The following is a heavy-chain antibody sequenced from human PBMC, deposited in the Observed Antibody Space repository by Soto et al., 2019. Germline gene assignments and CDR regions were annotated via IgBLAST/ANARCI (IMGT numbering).Heavy chain of an antibody. CDR3: AALHFWSGPSSDTRLDY. CDR1: GGSISSGGYS. Sequence: SETLSLTCAVSGGSISSGGYSWSWIRQPPWKGLEWIGYIYHSGSTYYNPSLKSRVTISVDRSKNQFSLKLSSVTAADTAVYYCAALHFWSGPSSDTRLDYWGQGXLVTVHS. CDR2: IYHSGST. D-gene: IGHD3-3*02. V-gene: IGHV4-30-2*01. J-gene: IGHJ4*02.